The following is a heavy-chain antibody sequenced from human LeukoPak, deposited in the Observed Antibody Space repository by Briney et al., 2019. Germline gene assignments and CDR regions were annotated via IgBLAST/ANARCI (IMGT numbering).Heavy chain of an antibody. D-gene: IGHD3-10*01. CDR2: IIPIFGTA. V-gene: IGHV1-69*13. J-gene: IGHJ5*02. CDR3: ARALLPQYGFDP. CDR1: GGTFSSYA. Sequence: SVKVSCKASGGTFSSYAISWVRQAPGQGLEWMGGIIPIFGTANYAQKFQGRVTITADESTSTAYMELSSLRSEDTAVYYCARALLPQYGFDPWGQGTLVTVSS.